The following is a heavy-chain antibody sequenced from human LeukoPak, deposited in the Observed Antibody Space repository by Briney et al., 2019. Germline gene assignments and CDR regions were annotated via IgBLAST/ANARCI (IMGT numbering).Heavy chain of an antibody. CDR3: ARVCVIGCVGDALDALHI. D-gene: IGHD2-21*02. CDR2: IKSYSGAK. J-gene: IGHJ3*02. Sequence: ASLKLSCKASGYTFTGYYVHWVRQAPGQGLEWMGWIKSYSGAKNYAQNLQGRVTMTRETSITTAYMELRRLTSDDTAVYYCARVCVIGCVGDALDALHIWGQGTMVTVSS. V-gene: IGHV1-2*02. CDR1: GYTFTGYY.